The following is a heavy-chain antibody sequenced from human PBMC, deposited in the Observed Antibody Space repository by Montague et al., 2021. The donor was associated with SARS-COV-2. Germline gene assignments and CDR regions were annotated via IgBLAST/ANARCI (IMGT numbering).Heavy chain of an antibody. CDR1: GGSISSYY. D-gene: IGHD3-3*01. CDR2: IYYSGST. Sequence: SETLSLTCTVSGGSISSYYWSWIRQPPGKGLEWIGYIYYSGSTNYNPSLKSRVTISVDTSKNQFSLKLSSVTAADTAVYYCARDRRFLEWPGLYYYYGMDVWGQGTTVTVPS. V-gene: IGHV4-59*01. J-gene: IGHJ6*02. CDR3: ARDRRFLEWPGLYYYYGMDV.